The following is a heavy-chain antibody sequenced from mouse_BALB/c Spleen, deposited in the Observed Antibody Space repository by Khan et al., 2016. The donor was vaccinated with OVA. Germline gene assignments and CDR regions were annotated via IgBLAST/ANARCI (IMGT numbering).Heavy chain of an antibody. CDR1: GYSITSDYA. D-gene: IGHD1-1*01. J-gene: IGHJ2*01. Sequence: EVQLQESGPGPVNPSQSLSLTCTVTGYSITSDYAWNWIRQFPGNKLEWMGYISYSGRTSYNPSLKSRISITRDTSKNQVFLQLNSVTTEDTATYLCARSVTSTTVVATDFDYWGQGTTLTVSS. V-gene: IGHV3-2*02. CDR3: ARSVTSTTVVATDFDY. CDR2: ISYSGRT.